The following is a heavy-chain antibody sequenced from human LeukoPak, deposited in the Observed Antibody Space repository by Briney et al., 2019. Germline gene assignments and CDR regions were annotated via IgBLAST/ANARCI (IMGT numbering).Heavy chain of an antibody. D-gene: IGHD3-16*01. CDR1: GGSFSGYY. J-gene: IGHJ6*03. Sequence: SETLSLTCAVYGGSFSGYYWSWIRQPPGKGLEWIGEINHSGSTNYNPSLKSRVTISVDTSKNQFSLKLSSVTAADTAVYYCARGGGPAGYYMDVWDKGTTVTVSS. CDR2: INHSGST. V-gene: IGHV4-34*01. CDR3: ARGGGPAGYYMDV.